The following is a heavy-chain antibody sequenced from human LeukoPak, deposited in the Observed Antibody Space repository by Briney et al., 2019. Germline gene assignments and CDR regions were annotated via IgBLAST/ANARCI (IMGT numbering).Heavy chain of an antibody. J-gene: IGHJ4*02. CDR1: GFTFSSSA. D-gene: IGHD2-15*01. Sequence: GGSLRLSCVASGFTFSSSAMSWVRQAPGKGLEWVSSISGLTGSTYYADSVKGRFTISRDNSKNTLYLQMNSLRAEDTAVYYCARDPVVVAATINVFDYWGQGTLVTVSS. V-gene: IGHV3-23*01. CDR3: ARDPVVVAATINVFDY. CDR2: ISGLTGST.